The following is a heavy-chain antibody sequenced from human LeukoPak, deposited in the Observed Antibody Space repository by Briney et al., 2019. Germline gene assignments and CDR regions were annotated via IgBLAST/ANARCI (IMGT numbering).Heavy chain of an antibody. CDR3: ARGRDYFDN. CDR2: IYSGGST. J-gene: IGHJ4*02. D-gene: IGHD5-24*01. CDR1: GFTFSSHV. V-gene: IGHV3-53*01. Sequence: PGGSLRLSCAASGFTFSSHVMSWVRQAPGKGLEWVSVIYSGGSTYYAESVKGRFTISRDNSKNTLYLQVNSLRAEDTAVYYCARGRDYFDNWGQGTLVSVSS.